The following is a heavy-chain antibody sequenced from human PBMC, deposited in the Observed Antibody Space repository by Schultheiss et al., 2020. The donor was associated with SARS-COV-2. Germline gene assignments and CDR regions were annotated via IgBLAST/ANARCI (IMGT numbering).Heavy chain of an antibody. J-gene: IGHJ5*02. CDR1: GFTFSSYP. CDR2: ISYDGSNK. Sequence: GGSLRLSCAASGFTFSSYPMHWVRQAPGKGLEWVAVISYDGSNKYYADSVKGRFTISRDNSKNTLYLQMNSLRAEDTAVYYCAREGYCSSTSCLSQWFDPWGQGTLVTVSS. D-gene: IGHD2-2*01. V-gene: IGHV3-30*03. CDR3: AREGYCSSTSCLSQWFDP.